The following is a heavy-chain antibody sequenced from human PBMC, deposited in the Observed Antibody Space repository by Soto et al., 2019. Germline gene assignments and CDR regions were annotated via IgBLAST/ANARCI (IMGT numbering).Heavy chain of an antibody. CDR1: GYTFSSYA. V-gene: IGHV1-69*13. Sequence: ASVKVSCKASGYTFSSYAISWVRQAPGQGLEWMGGIIPIVGTANYAQKFQGRVTITADESTSTAYMELSSLRSEDTAVYYCARGRYGRVSVCDFDIWGQGTLVTVSS. CDR3: ARGRYGRVSVCDFDI. D-gene: IGHD1-1*01. CDR2: IIPIVGTA. J-gene: IGHJ3*02.